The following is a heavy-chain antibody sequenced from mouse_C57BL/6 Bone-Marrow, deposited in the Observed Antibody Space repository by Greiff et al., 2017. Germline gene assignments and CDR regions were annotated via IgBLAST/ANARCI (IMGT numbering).Heavy chain of an antibody. V-gene: IGHV14-4*01. Sequence: VQLQQSGAELVRPGASVKLSCTASGFNIKDDYMHWVKQRPEQGLEWIGWIDPENGDTEYASKFQGQATITADTSSNTAYLQLSSLTSEDTAVYYCTTPFCDGSSFYWYFDVWGTGTTVTVSS. J-gene: IGHJ1*03. CDR1: GFNIKDDY. CDR3: TTPFCDGSSFYWYFDV. CDR2: IDPENGDT. D-gene: IGHD1-1*01.